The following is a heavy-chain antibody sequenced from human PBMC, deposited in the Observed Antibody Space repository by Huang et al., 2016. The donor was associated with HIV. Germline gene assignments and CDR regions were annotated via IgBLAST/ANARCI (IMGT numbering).Heavy chain of an antibody. CDR1: EYTLTELS. D-gene: IGHD3-9*01. Sequence: QVQLVQSRAEVKKPGASVKVSCKVSEYTLTELSIHWVRQHPGKGVEWMEGLDPEIGETIYAQKFQGRVTMTEDTATETAFMELSGLRPEDTAVYYCATGFDVFFDFWGQGTLVTVSS. V-gene: IGHV1-24*01. CDR3: ATGFDVFFDF. CDR2: LDPEIGET. J-gene: IGHJ4*02.